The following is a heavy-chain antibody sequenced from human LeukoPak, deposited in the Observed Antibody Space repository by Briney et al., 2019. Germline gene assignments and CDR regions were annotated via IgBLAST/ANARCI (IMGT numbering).Heavy chain of an antibody. CDR1: GFSFTNAP. J-gene: IGHJ4*02. D-gene: IGHD6-19*01. CDR3: AILRRAVAGPYYFDY. Sequence: PGGSLRLSCAASGFSFTNAPMNWVRQDPGKGLEWVGRIKSKTDGETIDYAAPVKGRFTISRDDSKNMLFLQMNSLRAEDTAVYYCAILRRAVAGPYYFDYWGQGTLVTVSS. CDR2: IKSKTDGETI. V-gene: IGHV3-15*01.